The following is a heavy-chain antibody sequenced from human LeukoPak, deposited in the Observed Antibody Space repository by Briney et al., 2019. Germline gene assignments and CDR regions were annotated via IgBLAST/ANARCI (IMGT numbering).Heavy chain of an antibody. CDR1: GGSISHYY. CDR2: IYYSGTT. CDR3: ARYDPQTRVPEGMDV. V-gene: IGHV4-59*01. J-gene: IGHJ6*02. Sequence: SETLSLTCTVSGGSISHYYWSWMRQRPGKGLEWIGYIYYSGTTNYNPSLKSRVTISVDTSKNQFSLKLNSVTAADTAVYYCARYDPQTRVPEGMDVWGQGTTVTVSS. D-gene: IGHD4/OR15-4a*01.